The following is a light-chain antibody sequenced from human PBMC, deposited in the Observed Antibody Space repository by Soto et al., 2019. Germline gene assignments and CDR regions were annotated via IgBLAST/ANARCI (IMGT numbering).Light chain of an antibody. Sequence: QSVLTQPRSVSVSPGQSVTVSCTGTSSDVGGYNYVSWYQQHPGKAPKLMIYDVSKRPSGVPDRFSGSKSGNTASLTISGLQAEDEADYYCCSYAGGNYVFGTGTKVTVL. CDR2: DVS. J-gene: IGLJ1*01. CDR1: SSDVGGYNY. V-gene: IGLV2-11*01. CDR3: CSYAGGNYV.